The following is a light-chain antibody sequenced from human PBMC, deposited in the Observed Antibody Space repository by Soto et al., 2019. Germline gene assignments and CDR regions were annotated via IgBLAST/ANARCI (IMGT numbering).Light chain of an antibody. CDR3: QEYNDWLT. CDR2: GAS. CDR1: QSVSNK. J-gene: IGKJ4*01. Sequence: EIVMTQSPVTLSVSPGERATLSCRASQSVSNKLAWYQQKVGQAPRLLIFGASIRATGVPDRCSGSGSGTEFTLTISSLQSEDFAVYYCQEYNDWLTFGGGTKVEIK. V-gene: IGKV3-15*01.